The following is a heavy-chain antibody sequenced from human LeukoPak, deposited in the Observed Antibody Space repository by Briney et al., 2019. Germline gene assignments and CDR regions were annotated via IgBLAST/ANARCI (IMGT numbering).Heavy chain of an antibody. CDR3: AISDYYDSSGYESYFDY. Sequence: PGRSLRLSCAASGFTFSSYAMHWVRQAPGKGLEWVAVISYDGSNKYYADSVKGRFTISRDNSKNTLYLQMNSLRAEDTAVYYCAISDYYDSSGYESYFDYWGQGTLVTVSS. D-gene: IGHD3-22*01. J-gene: IGHJ4*02. CDR1: GFTFSSYA. V-gene: IGHV3-30*04. CDR2: ISYDGSNK.